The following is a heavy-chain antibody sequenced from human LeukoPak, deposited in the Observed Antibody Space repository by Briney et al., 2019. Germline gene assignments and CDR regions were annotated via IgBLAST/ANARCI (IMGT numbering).Heavy chain of an antibody. CDR3: ARGTKARGFDI. V-gene: IGHV3-23*01. Sequence: GGALIQFCATTSFTSISCALSSWVRAPGKGLEWVSGIGSSTYYADSVKGRFTISRDNSKNTLYLQMNSLRVEDTALYYCARGTKARGFDIWGQGTMVTVSS. CDR1: SFTSISCA. D-gene: IGHD3-10*01. CDR2: IGSST. J-gene: IGHJ3*02.